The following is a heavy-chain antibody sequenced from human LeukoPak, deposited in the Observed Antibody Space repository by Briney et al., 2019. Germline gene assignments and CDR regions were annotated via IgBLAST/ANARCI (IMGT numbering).Heavy chain of an antibody. CDR3: ARRTRSFSYTYGDAYYCYYMDV. J-gene: IGHJ6*03. D-gene: IGHD5-18*01. V-gene: IGHV4-59*02. CDR1: GGSGSSDS. CDR2: ISDNENT. Sequence: PSETLTLTCTVSGGSGSSDSWSWIRHPPRQGLELIGYISDNENTSYNPSLKSRSTISLVPWQSQLSLKLRSVTAADTAVYYCARRTRSFSYTYGDAYYCYYMDVWGKGTMVIVS.